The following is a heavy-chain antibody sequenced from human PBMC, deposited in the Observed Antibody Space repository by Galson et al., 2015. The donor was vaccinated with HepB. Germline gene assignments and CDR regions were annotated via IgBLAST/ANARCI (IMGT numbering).Heavy chain of an antibody. CDR3: VKDRERGIQLWFHRGFADY. J-gene: IGHJ4*02. V-gene: IGHV3-23*01. CDR2: ITAGGGRT. CDR1: GFTFSSYA. Sequence: SLRLSCAASGFTFSSYAMNWVRQAPGKGLEWVSSITAGGGRTYYADSVKGRFTISRDNSKNTLYLELHSLTPDDTAVYYCVKDRERGIQLWFHRGFADYWGQGTPVTVSS. D-gene: IGHD5-18*01.